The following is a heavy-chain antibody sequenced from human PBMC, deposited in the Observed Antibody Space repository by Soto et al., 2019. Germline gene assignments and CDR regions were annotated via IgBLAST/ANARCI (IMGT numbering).Heavy chain of an antibody. CDR1: GFTVSSNY. CDR3: ARDRYPLDY. CDR2: IFSGGST. J-gene: IGHJ4*02. V-gene: IGHV3-66*01. D-gene: IGHD1-1*01. Sequence: GGSLRLSCAASGFTVSSNYVSWVRQAPEKGLEWVSVIFSGGSTYYADSVKGRFTISRDNSKNTLYLQMNSLRAEDTAVYYCARDRYPLDYWGQGTLVTVSS.